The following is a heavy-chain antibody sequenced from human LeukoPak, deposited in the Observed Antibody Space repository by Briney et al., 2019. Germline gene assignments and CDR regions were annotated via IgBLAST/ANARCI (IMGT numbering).Heavy chain of an antibody. V-gene: IGHV3-7*01. CDR2: IKEDGSEK. CDR1: GFTFSSYW. Sequence: GGSLRLSCAASGFTFSSYWMNWVRQAPGKGLEWVANIKEDGSEKCYVDSVKGRFAISRDNAKNSLYLQMNSLRAEDTAVYYCGKSMDVWGKGTTVTVSS. J-gene: IGHJ6*03. CDR3: GKSMDV.